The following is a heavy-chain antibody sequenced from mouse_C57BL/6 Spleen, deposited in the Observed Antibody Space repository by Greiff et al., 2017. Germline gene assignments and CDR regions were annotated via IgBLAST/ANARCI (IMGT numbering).Heavy chain of an antibody. CDR3: ARDDYDDWYLDV. Sequence: QVQLQQSGPELVKPGASVKISCKASGYAFSSSWMNWVKQRPGKGLEWIGRIYPGDGDTNYNGKFKGKATLTADKSSSTAYMQLSSLTSEDSAVYFCARDDYDDWYLDVWGTGTTVTVSS. CDR1: GYAFSSSW. J-gene: IGHJ1*03. V-gene: IGHV1-82*01. D-gene: IGHD2-4*01. CDR2: IYPGDGDT.